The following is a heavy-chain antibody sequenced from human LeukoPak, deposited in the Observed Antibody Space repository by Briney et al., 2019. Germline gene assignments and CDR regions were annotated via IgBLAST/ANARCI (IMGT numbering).Heavy chain of an antibody. CDR1: GGTFSSYA. D-gene: IGHD5-18*01. Sequence: SVKVSCKASGGTFSSYAISWVRQAPGQGLEWMGGIIPIFGTANYAQKFQGRVTITADESTGTAYMELSSLRSEDTAVYYCATVDTAMVPFYYWGQGTLVTVSS. V-gene: IGHV1-69*13. J-gene: IGHJ4*02. CDR2: IIPIFGTA. CDR3: ATVDTAMVPFYY.